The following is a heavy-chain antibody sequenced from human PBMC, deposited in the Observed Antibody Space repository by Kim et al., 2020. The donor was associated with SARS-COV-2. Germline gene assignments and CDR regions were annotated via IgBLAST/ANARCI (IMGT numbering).Heavy chain of an antibody. CDR2: ISYDGSNK. CDR3: ARSIAGSYYYGMDV. D-gene: IGHD6-6*01. J-gene: IGHJ6*02. Sequence: GGSLRLSCAASGFTFSSYAMHWVRQAPGKGLEWVAVISYDGSNKYYADSVKGRFTISRDNSKNTLYLQMNSLRAEHTAVYYCARSIAGSYYYGMDVWGQGTTVTVSS. CDR1: GFTFSSYA. V-gene: IGHV3-30-3*01.